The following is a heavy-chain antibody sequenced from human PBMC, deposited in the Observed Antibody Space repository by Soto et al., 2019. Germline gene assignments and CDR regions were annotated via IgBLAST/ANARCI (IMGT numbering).Heavy chain of an antibody. J-gene: IGHJ4*02. Sequence: SETLSLTCTVSGGSISSSNWWTWVRQAPGKGLEWIGETYHVGIPSYNPSLKGRVTISVDKSKNQFSLKLSSVTAADTAVYYCARPYSADYFDYWGQGTLVTVSS. D-gene: IGHD2-15*01. CDR1: GGSISSSNW. CDR2: TYHVGIP. CDR3: ARPYSADYFDY. V-gene: IGHV4-4*02.